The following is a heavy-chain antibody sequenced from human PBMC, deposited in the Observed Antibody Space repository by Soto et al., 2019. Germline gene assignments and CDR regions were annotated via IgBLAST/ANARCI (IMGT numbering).Heavy chain of an antibody. CDR1: GFTFSSYW. Sequence: QPGGSLRLSCAASGFTFSSYWMSWVRQAPGKGLEWVANIKQDGSEKYYVDSVKGRFTISRDNAKNSLYLQMNSLRAEDTAVYYCARVGYSSGWYFENYYYGMDVWGQGTTVTVSS. V-gene: IGHV3-7*01. D-gene: IGHD6-19*01. J-gene: IGHJ6*02. CDR3: ARVGYSSGWYFENYYYGMDV. CDR2: IKQDGSEK.